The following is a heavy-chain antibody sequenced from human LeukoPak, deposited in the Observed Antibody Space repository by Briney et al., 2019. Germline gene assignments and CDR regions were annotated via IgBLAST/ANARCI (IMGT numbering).Heavy chain of an antibody. CDR2: IWYDGSNK. CDR3: AKALDTYGYMRFDY. Sequence: GGSLRLSCAASEFPFSSYGMFWVRQAPGKGLEWVAAIWYDGSNKYYADSVKGRFTISRDNSKNTLYLQMSSVRGEDTAVYYCAKALDTYGYMRFDYWGQGSLVTVSS. D-gene: IGHD5-18*01. CDR1: EFPFSSYG. J-gene: IGHJ4*02. V-gene: IGHV3-33*06.